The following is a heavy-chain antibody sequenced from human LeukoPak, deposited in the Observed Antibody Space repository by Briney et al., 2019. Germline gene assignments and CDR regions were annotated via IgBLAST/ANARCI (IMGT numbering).Heavy chain of an antibody. D-gene: IGHD3-10*01. CDR1: GYTFTSYY. Sequence: ASVKVSCKASGYTFTSYYMHWVRQAPGQGLEWMGIINPSGGSTSYAQKFQGSVTMTRDTSTSTVYMELSSLRSEDTAVYYCARVGGSYYFDYWGQGTLVTVSS. V-gene: IGHV1-46*01. CDR2: INPSGGST. J-gene: IGHJ4*02. CDR3: ARVGGSYYFDY.